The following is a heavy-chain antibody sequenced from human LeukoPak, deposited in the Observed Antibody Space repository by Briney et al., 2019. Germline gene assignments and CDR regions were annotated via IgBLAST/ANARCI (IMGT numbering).Heavy chain of an antibody. V-gene: IGHV1-2*02. CDR3: ARLNDYVWGSYRYWPHFDY. CDR2: INPNSGGT. CDR1: GYTFTGYY. Sequence: GASVKVPCKASGYTFTGYYMHWVRQAPGQGLEWMGWINPNSGGTNYAQKFQGRVTMTRDTSISTAYMELSRLRSDDTAVYYCARLNDYVWGSYRYWPHFDYWGQGTLVTVSS. J-gene: IGHJ4*02. D-gene: IGHD3-16*02.